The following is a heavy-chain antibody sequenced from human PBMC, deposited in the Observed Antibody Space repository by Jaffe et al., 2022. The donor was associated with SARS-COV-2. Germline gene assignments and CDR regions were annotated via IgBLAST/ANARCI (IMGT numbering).Heavy chain of an antibody. D-gene: IGHD3-16*01. CDR3: TSTLGY. V-gene: IGHV3-15*01. J-gene: IGHJ4*02. CDR1: GFTFSNAW. CDR2: IKTNTDGGTT. Sequence: EVQLVESGGGLVKPGGSLRLSCAASGFTFSNAWLTWVRQAPGEGLEWVGRIKTNTDGGTTDYAAPVKGRFTISRDDSKNTLYLQMNSLKTEDTAVYYCTSTLGYWGQGTLVTVSS.